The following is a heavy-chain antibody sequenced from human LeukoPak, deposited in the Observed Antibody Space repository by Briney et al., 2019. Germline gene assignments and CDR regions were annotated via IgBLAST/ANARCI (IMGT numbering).Heavy chain of an antibody. D-gene: IGHD3-10*01. V-gene: IGHV3-7*01. CDR1: GFTFSGHW. CDR3: ARDEF. CDR2: IKQDGSEK. Sequence: GGSLRLSCAASGFTFSGHWMSWVRQAPGKGLEWVANIKQDGSEKYYVDSVKGRFTISRDNTKNSLCLQMNSLRAEDTVVYYCARDEFWGQGTLVTVSS. J-gene: IGHJ4*02.